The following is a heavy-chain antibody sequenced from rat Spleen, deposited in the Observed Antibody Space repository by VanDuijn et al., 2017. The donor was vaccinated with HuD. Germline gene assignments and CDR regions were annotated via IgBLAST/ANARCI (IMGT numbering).Heavy chain of an antibody. J-gene: IGHJ4*01. Sequence: EVQLVESGGGLVQPGRSLKLSCAASGFTFSNFAMAWVRQAPKKGLEWVATITSGGSNSFYPDSVKGRFTISRDKAKSTLYLQMDSLRSEDTATYYCGRHAGYYSGDYVMDAWGQGASVTVSS. V-gene: IGHV5-25*01. CDR3: GRHAGYYSGDYVMDA. CDR1: GFTFSNFA. D-gene: IGHD1-1*01. CDR2: ITSGGSNS.